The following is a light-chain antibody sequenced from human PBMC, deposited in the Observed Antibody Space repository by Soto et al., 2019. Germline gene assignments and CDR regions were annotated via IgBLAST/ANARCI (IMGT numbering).Light chain of an antibody. CDR3: SSYAGRDVFV. V-gene: IGLV2-8*01. CDR2: EVN. CDR1: SRDVGKYNY. J-gene: IGLJ1*01. Sequence: QSALTQPPSASGSPGQSVTISCTGTSRDVGKYNYVAWYQQHPGKAPKLIIYEVNERPSGVSDRFSGSKAGNTASLTVFGLQDDDEADYYCSSYAGRDVFVFGTGTKVTVL.